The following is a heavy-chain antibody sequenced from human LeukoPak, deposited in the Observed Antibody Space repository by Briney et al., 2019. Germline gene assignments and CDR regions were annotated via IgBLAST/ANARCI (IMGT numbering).Heavy chain of an antibody. CDR1: ELTFGGYS. Sequence: GGSLRLSCVSSELTFGGYSMYWVRQAPGKGLEWVSGISGRGEITYYSDSVKGRFTISRDISKNTLDLQMNRPRVEDTVVYYCARGQTFESRIDYWGQGTLVTVSS. CDR2: ISGRGEIT. J-gene: IGHJ4*02. D-gene: IGHD3-9*01. V-gene: IGHV3-23*01. CDR3: ARGQTFESRIDY.